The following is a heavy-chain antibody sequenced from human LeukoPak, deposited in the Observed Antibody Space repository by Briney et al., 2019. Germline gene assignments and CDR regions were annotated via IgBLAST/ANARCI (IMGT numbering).Heavy chain of an antibody. CDR2: IYYSGST. D-gene: IGHD3-3*01. V-gene: IGHV4-39*01. CDR1: GGSISSSSYY. J-gene: IGHJ4*02. CDR3: ASPYYDFWSGAHTDY. Sequence: SETLSLTCTVSGGSISSSSYYWGWIRQPPGKGLEWIGSIYYSGSTYYNPSLKSRVTISVDTSKNQFPLKLSSVTAADTAVYYCASPYYDFWSGAHTDYWGQGTLVTVSS.